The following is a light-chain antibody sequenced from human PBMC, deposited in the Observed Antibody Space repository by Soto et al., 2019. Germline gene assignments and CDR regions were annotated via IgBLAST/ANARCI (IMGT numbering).Light chain of an antibody. J-gene: IGKJ1*01. Sequence: EIVLTQSPGTLSLSPGESATLSCRASQNISSNLAWYQQKPGQAPRLLIYGASTRATGIPARFSGSGSGTEFTLTVSSLQSEDFAVYYCQQYNNWPRTLGQGTKVDIK. CDR2: GAS. V-gene: IGKV3-15*01. CDR3: QQYNNWPRT. CDR1: QNISSN.